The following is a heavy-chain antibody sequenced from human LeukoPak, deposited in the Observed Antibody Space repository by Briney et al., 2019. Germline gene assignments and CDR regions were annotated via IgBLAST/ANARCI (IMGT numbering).Heavy chain of an antibody. CDR2: ISYDGSNK. CDR1: GFTFDDYG. D-gene: IGHD3-22*01. Sequence: GGSLRLSCAASGFTFDDYGMSWVRQAPGKGLEWVAVISYDGSNKYYADSVKGRFTISRDNSKNTLYLQMNSLRAEDTAVYYCAKEDYYDSSSYYLDYWGQGTLVTVSS. J-gene: IGHJ4*02. CDR3: AKEDYYDSSSYYLDY. V-gene: IGHV3-30*18.